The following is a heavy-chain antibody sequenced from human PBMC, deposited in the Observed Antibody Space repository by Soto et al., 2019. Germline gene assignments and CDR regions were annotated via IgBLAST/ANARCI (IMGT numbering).Heavy chain of an antibody. J-gene: IGHJ6*02. CDR2: INAGNGNT. D-gene: IGHD5-12*01. Sequence: GASVKVSCKASGYTLTSYAMHWVRQAPGQRLEWMGWINAGNGNTKYSQKFQGRVTITRDTSASTAYMELSSLRSEDTAVYYCARGWLATIPYYYGMDVWGQGTTVTVSS. CDR3: ARGWLATIPYYYGMDV. V-gene: IGHV1-3*01. CDR1: GYTLTSYA.